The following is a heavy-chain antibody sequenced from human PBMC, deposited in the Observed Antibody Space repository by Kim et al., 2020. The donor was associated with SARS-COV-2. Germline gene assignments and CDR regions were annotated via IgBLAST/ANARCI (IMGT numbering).Heavy chain of an antibody. D-gene: IGHD6-19*01. CDR3: ARDLFSSGWTRSAFDI. CDR1: GFTFSSYG. Sequence: GGSLRLSCAASGFTFSSYGMHWVRQAPGKGLEWVAVIWCDGSNKYYADSVKGRFTISRDNSKKTLYLQMNSLIAEDTAVYYCARDLFSSGWTRSAFDIWG. V-gene: IGHV3-33*01. J-gene: IGHJ3*02. CDR2: IWCDGSNK.